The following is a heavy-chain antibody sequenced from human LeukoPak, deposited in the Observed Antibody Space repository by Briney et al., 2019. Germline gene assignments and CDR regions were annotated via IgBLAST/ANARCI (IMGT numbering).Heavy chain of an antibody. CDR1: GFTFSSYA. V-gene: IGHV3-64*01. CDR3: ARGGATTLFDY. Sequence: GGSLRLSCAASGFTFSSYAMHWVRQAPGKGLEYVSSITSNGDKTYYGNSVKGGFTISRDNSKNTLYIQMGSLRIEDMAVYYCARGGATTLFDYWGQGPLVTVSS. CDR2: ITSNGDKT. J-gene: IGHJ4*02. D-gene: IGHD1-26*01.